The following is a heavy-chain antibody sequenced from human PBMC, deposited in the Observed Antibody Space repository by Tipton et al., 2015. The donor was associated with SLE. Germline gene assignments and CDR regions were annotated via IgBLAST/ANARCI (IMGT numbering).Heavy chain of an antibody. Sequence: SLRLSCAASGFTFSGYWMHWVRQVPGKGLVWVSRIDFDGTTTTYADSVKGRITISRDNAKDTVYLQMNSLTVEDTAVYYCVRDGGFYFDSWGQGTLVTVSS. D-gene: IGHD6-25*01. V-gene: IGHV3-74*01. J-gene: IGHJ4*02. CDR2: IDFDGTTT. CDR1: GFTFSGYW. CDR3: VRDGGFYFDS.